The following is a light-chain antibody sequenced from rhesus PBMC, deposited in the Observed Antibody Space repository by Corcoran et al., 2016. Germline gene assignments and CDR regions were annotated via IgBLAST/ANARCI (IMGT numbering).Light chain of an antibody. V-gene: IGKV1-18*01. CDR2: AAS. J-gene: IGKJ3*01. CDR3: QQGYNTPFT. Sequence: DIQMTQSPSSLSASVGDKVTITCRASQRINSWSAWYQQKPGKAPKLLIDAASTLQSGVPSRFSGTGSGTDYTLAISSLQPEDFATYYCQQGYNTPFTFGPGTKLDIK. CDR1: QRINSW.